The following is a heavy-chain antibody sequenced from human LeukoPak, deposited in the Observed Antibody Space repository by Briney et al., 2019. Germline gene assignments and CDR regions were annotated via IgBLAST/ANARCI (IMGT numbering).Heavy chain of an antibody. CDR3: ARTVADY. CDR1: GYSISSGYY. J-gene: IGHJ4*02. CDR2: IYHSGST. Sequence: SETLSLTCTVSGYSISSGYYWGWIRQPPGKGLEWIGSIYHSGSTYYNPSLKSRLTISIDTSKNQFSLKLSSVTAADTAVYYCARTVADYWGQGTLVTVSS. D-gene: IGHD6-19*01. V-gene: IGHV4-38-2*02.